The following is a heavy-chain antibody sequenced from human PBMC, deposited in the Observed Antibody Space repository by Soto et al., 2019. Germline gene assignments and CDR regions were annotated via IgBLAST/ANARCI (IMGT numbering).Heavy chain of an antibody. CDR1: GFTFSSYG. CDR2: IWYDGSNK. V-gene: IGHV3-33*01. CDR3: AREKEPMYSSNYYYYYGMDV. Sequence: GGSLRLSCAASGFTFSSYGMHWVRQAPGKGLEWVAVIWYDGSNKYYADSVKGRFTISRDNSKNTLYLQMNSLRAEDTAVYYCAREKEPMYSSNYYYYYGMDVWGQGTTVTVSS. D-gene: IGHD6-13*01. J-gene: IGHJ6*02.